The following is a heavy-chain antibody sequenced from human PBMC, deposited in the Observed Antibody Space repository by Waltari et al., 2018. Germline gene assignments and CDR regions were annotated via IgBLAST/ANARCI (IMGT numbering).Heavy chain of an antibody. CDR1: GGLFISQP. V-gene: IGHV1-69*01. J-gene: IGHJ6*03. CDR3: AATEIQLDRQNSYYHMDV. Sequence: VQLVQSVAEVKRPGHSVTVSCKASGGLFISQPISWGRRAPGPRLVWMGWIIPLFDTTNYPPRFHGRLTITPLESSSTAYMELRNLRSEDTAVYYCAATEIQLDRQNSYYHMDVWGEGTTVIVSS. CDR2: IIPLFDTT. D-gene: IGHD1-1*01.